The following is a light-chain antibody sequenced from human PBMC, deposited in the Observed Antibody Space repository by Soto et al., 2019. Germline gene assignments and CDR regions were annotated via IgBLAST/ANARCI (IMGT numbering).Light chain of an antibody. CDR1: QSISSW. V-gene: IGKV1-5*01. J-gene: IGKJ1*01. CDR3: QHYNSYWT. CDR2: GAS. Sequence: DIQVTQSPSTLSSSVGDRVTITCRASQSISSWLAWYQQKPGKAPKLLIYGASSLESGVPSRFSGSGSGTEFTLTISSLQPDDFATYYCQHYNSYWTFGQGTKVDI.